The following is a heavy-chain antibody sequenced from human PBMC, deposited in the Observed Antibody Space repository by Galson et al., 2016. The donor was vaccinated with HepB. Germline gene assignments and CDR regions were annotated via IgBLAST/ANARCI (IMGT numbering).Heavy chain of an antibody. J-gene: IGHJ6*02. Sequence: TFSNAWMSWVRQAPGKGLEWVGRIKGKTDGGTTDYAAPVKGRFSISRDDSKNTLYLQMNSLKTEDTAVYYCRYGMDVWGQGTTVTVSS. CDR3: RYGMDV. V-gene: IGHV3-15*01. CDR1: TFSNAW. CDR2: IKGKTDGGTT.